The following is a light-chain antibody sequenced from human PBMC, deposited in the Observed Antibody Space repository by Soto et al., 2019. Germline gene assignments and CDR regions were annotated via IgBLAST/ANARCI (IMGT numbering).Light chain of an antibody. CDR2: KAS. J-gene: IGKJ1*01. CDR3: QQYNSYSEA. CDR1: QTISSW. Sequence: DIQMTQSPSTLSGSVGDRVTITCRSSQTISSWLAWYQQKPGKAPKLLIYKASTVKSGVPSRFSGSGSGTEFTLTISSLQPDDFATYYCQQYNSYSEAFGQGTKV. V-gene: IGKV1-5*03.